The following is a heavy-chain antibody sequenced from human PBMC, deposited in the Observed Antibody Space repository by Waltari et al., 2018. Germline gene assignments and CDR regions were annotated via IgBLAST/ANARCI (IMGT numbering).Heavy chain of an antibody. V-gene: IGHV3-53*01. Sequence: EVQLVESGGGLIQPGGSLRLSCAASGFTVSSNYMSWVRQAPGKGLEWVSVIYSGGRTYYADSVKGRFTISRDNSKNTLYLQMNSLRAEDTAVYYCARALSSGWYRPLSYYFDYWGQGTLVTVSS. CDR3: ARALSSGWYRPLSYYFDY. J-gene: IGHJ4*02. CDR2: IYSGGRT. D-gene: IGHD6-19*01. CDR1: GFTVSSNY.